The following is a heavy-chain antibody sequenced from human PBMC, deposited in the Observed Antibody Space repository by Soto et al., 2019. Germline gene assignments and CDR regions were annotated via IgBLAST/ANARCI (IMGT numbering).Heavy chain of an antibody. D-gene: IGHD3-22*01. Sequence: ASVKVSCKSSGDSFSRSTFSWVRQAPGQGLEWMGRFIPMLGITNYAQTFQGRVTITADKSTSTAYMDLSSLRSEDTAVYYCVSIYDDTSGNFDYWGQGTLVTVSS. CDR1: GDSFSRST. CDR3: VSIYDDTSGNFDY. CDR2: FIPMLGIT. J-gene: IGHJ4*02. V-gene: IGHV1-69*02.